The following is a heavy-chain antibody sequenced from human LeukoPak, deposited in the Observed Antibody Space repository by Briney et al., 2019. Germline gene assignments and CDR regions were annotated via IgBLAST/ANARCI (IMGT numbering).Heavy chain of an antibody. Sequence: LSLTCTVSGGSISSYYWSWIRQAPGKGLEWVSYISSSGSTIYYADSVKGRFTISRDNAKNSLYLQMNSLRAEDTAVYYCARDGVAAAAFDYWGQGTLVTVSS. V-gene: IGHV3-11*01. J-gene: IGHJ4*02. CDR2: ISSSGSTI. CDR1: GGSISSYY. D-gene: IGHD3-3*01. CDR3: ARDGVAAAAFDY.